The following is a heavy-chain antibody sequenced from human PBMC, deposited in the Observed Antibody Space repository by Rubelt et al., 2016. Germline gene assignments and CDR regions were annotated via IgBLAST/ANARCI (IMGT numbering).Heavy chain of an antibody. D-gene: IGHD1-20*01. Sequence: GFTFSSYAMHWVRQAPGKGLEWMAVISYDGSNKYYADSVKGRFTISRDNSKNTLYLQMNSLRAEDTAVYYCAKGTYNWSYAFDIWGQGTMVTVSS. V-gene: IGHV3-30*04. CDR3: AKGTYNWSYAFDI. CDR1: GFTFSSYA. CDR2: ISYDGSNK. J-gene: IGHJ3*02.